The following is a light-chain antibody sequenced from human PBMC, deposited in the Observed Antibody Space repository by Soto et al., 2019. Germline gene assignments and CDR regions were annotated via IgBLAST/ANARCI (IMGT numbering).Light chain of an antibody. V-gene: IGKV4-1*01. J-gene: IGKJ2*01. CDR2: WAS. Sequence: DIVMTQSPDSLAVSLGERATINCKSSQSLLYSSNNKNYLALYRQRPGQPPKLLIYWASTRESGVPDRFSGSGSGTDFTLTISSLQAEDVAVYYCQQYYTTPYTFGQGTKLQLK. CDR1: QSLLYSSNNKNY. CDR3: QQYYTTPYT.